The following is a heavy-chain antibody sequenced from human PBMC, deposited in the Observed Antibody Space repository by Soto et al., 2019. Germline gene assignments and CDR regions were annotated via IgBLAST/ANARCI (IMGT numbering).Heavy chain of an antibody. V-gene: IGHV1-18*01. CDR1: GYTFTSYG. CDR2: ISAYNGNT. CDR3: AREQYRYDAFDI. J-gene: IGHJ3*02. Sequence: QVQLVQSGAEVKKPGASVKVSCKASGYTFTSYGISWVRQAPGKGREWMGWISAYNGNTNNAKKIQGRVTMTTDTSTSTADMELRSLRSDDTAVYYCAREQYRYDAFDIWGQGTMVTVSS. D-gene: IGHD2-2*01.